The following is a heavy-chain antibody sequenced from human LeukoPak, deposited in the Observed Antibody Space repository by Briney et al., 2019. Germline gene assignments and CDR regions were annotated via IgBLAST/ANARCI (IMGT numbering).Heavy chain of an antibody. D-gene: IGHD3-10*01. CDR1: GFTFSRYW. Sequence: GGSLRLSCAASGFTFSRYWMSWMRQAPGKGLEWVSSISSGSNYIYYADSVKGRFTISRDNAKNSLYLQMNSLRAEDTAVYYCACGGGHFDYWGQGTLVTVSS. V-gene: IGHV3-21*04. CDR3: ACGGGHFDY. CDR2: ISSGSNYI. J-gene: IGHJ4*02.